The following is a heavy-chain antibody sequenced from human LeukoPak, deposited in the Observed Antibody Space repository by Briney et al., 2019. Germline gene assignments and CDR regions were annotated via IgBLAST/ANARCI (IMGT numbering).Heavy chain of an antibody. D-gene: IGHD2-2*01. Sequence: ASVKVSFKASGYTFTAYYLQWVRLAPGQGLEWMGWIDPKSGGTEYAKRFQGRVTMTRDTSISTAYMELSRLRSDDTAVYYCARDHCSANSCYEDYYNGLDVWGQGTTVTVSS. CDR1: GYTFTAYY. CDR3: ARDHCSANSCYEDYYNGLDV. J-gene: IGHJ6*02. V-gene: IGHV1-2*02. CDR2: IDPKSGGT.